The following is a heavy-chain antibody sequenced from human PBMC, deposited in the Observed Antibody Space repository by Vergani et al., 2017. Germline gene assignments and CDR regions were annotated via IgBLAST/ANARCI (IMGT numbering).Heavy chain of an antibody. CDR3: AKEPWSSSWYPLGYFDY. Sequence: EVQLVESGGGLVQPGRSLRLSCAASGFTFDDYAMHWVRQAPGKGLEWVSGISGSGGSTYYADSVKGRFTISRDNSKNTLYLQMNSLRAEDTAVYYCAKEPWSSSWYPLGYFDYWGQGTLVTVSS. CDR2: ISGSGGST. V-gene: IGHV3-23*04. CDR1: GFTFDDYA. J-gene: IGHJ4*02. D-gene: IGHD6-13*01.